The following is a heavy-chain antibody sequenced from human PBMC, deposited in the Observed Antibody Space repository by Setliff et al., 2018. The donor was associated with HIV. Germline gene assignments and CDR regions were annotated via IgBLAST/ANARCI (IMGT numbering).Heavy chain of an antibody. CDR2: IFHSGST. J-gene: IGHJ4*02. CDR1: GGSISSGGYS. V-gene: IGHV4-30-2*01. CDR3: ARIPQLLDY. D-gene: IGHD2-2*01. Sequence: SETLSLTCAVSGGSISSGGYSWSWIRQPPGKGLEWIGYIFHSGSTYYNPSLKSRVTISVDRSKNQFSLNVTSVTAADTAVYYCARIPQLLDYWGQGTLVTVSS.